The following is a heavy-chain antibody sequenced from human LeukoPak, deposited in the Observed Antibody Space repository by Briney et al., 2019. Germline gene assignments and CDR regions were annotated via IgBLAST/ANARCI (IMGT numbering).Heavy chain of an antibody. J-gene: IGHJ3*02. CDR3: ARLLSVAGTGAFDI. CDR1: AFTVSSNY. V-gene: IGHV3-66*01. CDR2: IYSGGTR. Sequence: GGSLRLSCAASAFTVSSNYTTWVRQAPGKGLEWVSVIYSGGTRYYADSVTGRLTISRDNSKNTLYLQMNALRAEDTAVYYCARLLSVAGTGAFDIWAQGTMVTVSS. D-gene: IGHD6-19*01.